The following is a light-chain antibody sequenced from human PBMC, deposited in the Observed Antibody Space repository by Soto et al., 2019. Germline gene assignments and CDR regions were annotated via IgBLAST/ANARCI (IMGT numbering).Light chain of an antibody. CDR3: QQYNNWPPLT. J-gene: IGKJ4*01. CDR2: GAS. CDR1: QSVSSN. Sequence: EIVMTQSPATLSVSPGERATLSCRASQSVSSNLAWYQQKPGQAPRLLIYGASTRATGIPARFSGSGSWTEFTLTISSLQSEDGAVYYCQQYNNWPPLTFGGGTKVEIK. V-gene: IGKV3-15*01.